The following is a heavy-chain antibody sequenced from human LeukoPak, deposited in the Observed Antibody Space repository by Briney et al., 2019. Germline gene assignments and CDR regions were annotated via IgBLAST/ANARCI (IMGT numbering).Heavy chain of an antibody. D-gene: IGHD2-8*02. CDR2: ISAYNGNT. Sequence: ASVKVSCKSSVSTFTSYGSSWVRQSPGQRLEWRGWISAYNGNTNYAQKLQGRVTMTTDPSTSTAYMELRSLRSDDTAVYSCARVGSPYVLDAFDIWGQGTMVTVSS. CDR1: VSTFTSYG. J-gene: IGHJ3*02. V-gene: IGHV1-18*01. CDR3: ARVGSPYVLDAFDI.